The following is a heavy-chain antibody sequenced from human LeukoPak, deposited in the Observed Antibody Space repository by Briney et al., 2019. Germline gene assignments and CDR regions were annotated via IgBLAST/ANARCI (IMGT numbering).Heavy chain of an antibody. CDR2: IIPIFGAA. Sequence: SVKVSCKASGGTFSSYAISWVRQAPGQGLEWMGGIIPIFGAANYAQKFQGRVTITADESTSTAYMELSSLRSEDTAVYYCARGGESYDILTGLTPWGQGTLVTVSS. V-gene: IGHV1-69*01. CDR3: ARGGESYDILTGLTP. J-gene: IGHJ5*02. CDR1: GGTFSSYA. D-gene: IGHD3-9*01.